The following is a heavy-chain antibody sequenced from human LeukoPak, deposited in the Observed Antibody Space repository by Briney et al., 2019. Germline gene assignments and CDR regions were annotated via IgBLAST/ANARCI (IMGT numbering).Heavy chain of an antibody. D-gene: IGHD5-12*01. J-gene: IGHJ4*02. CDR2: ISGSGGST. CDR3: AKAPRGYDFDY. V-gene: IGHV3-23*01. CDR1: GFTFSIYA. Sequence: GRSLRLSCAASGFTFSIYAMTWVRQAPGKGLEWVSAISGSGGSTYYTDSVKGRFTISRDNSKNTLYLEMNSLRAEDTAVYYCAKAPRGYDFDYWGQGTLVTVSS.